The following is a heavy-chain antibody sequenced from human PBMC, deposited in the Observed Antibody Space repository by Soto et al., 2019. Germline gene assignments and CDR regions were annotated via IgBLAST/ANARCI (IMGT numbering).Heavy chain of an antibody. CDR3: ALGGYSGYDFSYYYYYMDV. CDR1: GYTFTGYY. Sequence: ASVKVSCKASGYTFTGYYMHWVRQAPGQGLEWMGRINPIRGGANYAQKFQGRVTITADKSMSTAYMELSSLRSEDTAVYYCALGGYSGYDFSYYYYYMDVWRKGTTVTVSS. D-gene: IGHD5-12*01. J-gene: IGHJ6*03. CDR2: INPIRGGA. V-gene: IGHV1-2*02.